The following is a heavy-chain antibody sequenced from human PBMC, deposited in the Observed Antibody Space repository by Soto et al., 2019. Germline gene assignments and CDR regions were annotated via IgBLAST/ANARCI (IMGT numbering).Heavy chain of an antibody. CDR3: AREAGSGSYYPEDY. CDR2: ISAYNGDT. J-gene: IGHJ4*02. D-gene: IGHD1-26*01. V-gene: IGHV1-18*04. CDR1: GYTFTNYA. Sequence: QVQLVQSGAEAKKPGASVKVSCKASGYTFTNYAITWVRQAPGQGLEWMGWISAYNGDTDYEEKFQGRVTLTRDTATSTVYMELRSLTSDDTAVYYCAREAGSGSYYPEDYWGQGTLVTVSS.